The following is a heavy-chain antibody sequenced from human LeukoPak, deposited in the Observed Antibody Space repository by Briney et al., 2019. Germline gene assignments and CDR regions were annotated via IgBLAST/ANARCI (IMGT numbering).Heavy chain of an antibody. Sequence: PGGSLRLSCAASGFTFSSYAMSWVRQAPGKGLEWVSYISGTSATIYYADSVKGRFTISRDNAKNSLYLQLNSLRAEDTAVYYCARGRGYSFGHGGYTDYWGQGTLVTVSS. J-gene: IGHJ4*02. CDR3: ARGRGYSFGHGGYTDY. CDR2: ISGTSATI. CDR1: GFTFSSYA. D-gene: IGHD5-18*01. V-gene: IGHV3-48*01.